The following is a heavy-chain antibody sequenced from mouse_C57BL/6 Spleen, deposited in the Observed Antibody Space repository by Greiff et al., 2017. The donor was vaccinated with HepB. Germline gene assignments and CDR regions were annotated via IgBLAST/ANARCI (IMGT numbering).Heavy chain of an antibody. CDR3: ARYGGYDGRFAY. D-gene: IGHD2-2*01. V-gene: IGHV7-3*01. J-gene: IGHJ3*01. CDR1: GFTFTDYY. CDR2: IRNKANGYTT. Sequence: VQLKESGGGLVQPGGSLSLSCAASGFTFTDYYMSWVRQPPGKALEWLGFIRNKANGYTTEYSASVKGRFTISRDNSQSILYLQMNALRAEDSATYYCARYGGYDGRFAYWGQGTLVTVSA.